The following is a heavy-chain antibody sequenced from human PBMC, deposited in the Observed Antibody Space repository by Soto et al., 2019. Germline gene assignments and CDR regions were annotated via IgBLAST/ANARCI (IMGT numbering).Heavy chain of an antibody. Sequence: QVQLQESGPGLVQPSETLSLSCTVSGGSIDNYYWTWIRQPPGKGLEWIGHMYYSGSTNYNPSLKSRVTISLDTSKNQSSLKLSSVTAADTAVYYCARPSARRTWNAAFDIWGQGTMVTVFS. CDR2: MYYSGST. D-gene: IGHD1-1*01. V-gene: IGHV4-59*08. CDR3: ARPSARRTWNAAFDI. CDR1: GGSIDNYY. J-gene: IGHJ3*02.